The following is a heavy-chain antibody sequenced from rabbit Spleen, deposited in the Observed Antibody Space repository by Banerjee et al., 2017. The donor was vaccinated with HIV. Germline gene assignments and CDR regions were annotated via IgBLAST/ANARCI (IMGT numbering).Heavy chain of an antibody. CDR2: IYAGTSGNT. D-gene: IGHD4-2*01. CDR3: ARGGYGGHIYAMGL. CDR1: GFSCYYKCV. V-gene: IGHV1S45*01. J-gene: IGHJ3*01. Sequence: QEQLEESGGDLVKPEGSLTLTCTASGFSCYYKCVMCWVRQAPGKGLEWIACIYAGTSGNTYSATWAKGRFTISKTSSTTVTLQMTSLTAADTATYFCARGGYGGHIYAMGLWGQGTLVTVS.